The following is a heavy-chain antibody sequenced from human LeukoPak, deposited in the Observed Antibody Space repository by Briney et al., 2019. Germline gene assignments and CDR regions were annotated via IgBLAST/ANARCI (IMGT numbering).Heavy chain of an antibody. V-gene: IGHV3-74*01. D-gene: IGHD5-24*01. J-gene: IGHJ4*02. CDR3: VRDNAYKFDY. CDR2: INTFGTTA. Sequence: GGSLRLSCAVSGFTFSSYWMNWVRQDPGKGLVWVSHINTFGTTATYADSVKGRFTIPRDNANNTLYLQMNSLRVEDTAVYYCVRDNAYKFDYWGQGTLVTVSS. CDR1: GFTFSSYW.